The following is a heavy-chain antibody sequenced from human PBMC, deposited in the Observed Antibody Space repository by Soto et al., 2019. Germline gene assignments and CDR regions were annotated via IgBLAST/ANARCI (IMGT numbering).Heavy chain of an antibody. CDR2: INHSGST. Sequence: PSETLSLTCAVYGGSFSGYYWSWIRQPPGKGLEWIGEINHSGSTNYNPSLKSRVTISVDTSKNQFSPKLSSVTAADTAVYYCARLPAYYDFWSGYYGPNFDYWGQGTLVTVSS. D-gene: IGHD3-3*01. CDR1: GGSFSGYY. V-gene: IGHV4-34*01. CDR3: ARLPAYYDFWSGYYGPNFDY. J-gene: IGHJ4*02.